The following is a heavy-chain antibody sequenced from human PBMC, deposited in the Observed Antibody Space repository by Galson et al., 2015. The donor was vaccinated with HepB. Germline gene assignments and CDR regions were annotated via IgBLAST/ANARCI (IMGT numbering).Heavy chain of an antibody. V-gene: IGHV4-59*12. CDR1: GGSISSYY. CDR2: IYYSGST. J-gene: IGHJ6*03. D-gene: IGHD4-17*01. Sequence: ETLSLTCTVSGGSISSYYWSWIRQPPGKGLEWIGYIYYSGSTNYNPSLKSRVTISVDTSKNQFSLKLSSVTAADTAVYYCAREVVTFGDLGGYYYYYMDVWGKGTTVTVSS. CDR3: AREVVTFGDLGGYYYYYMDV.